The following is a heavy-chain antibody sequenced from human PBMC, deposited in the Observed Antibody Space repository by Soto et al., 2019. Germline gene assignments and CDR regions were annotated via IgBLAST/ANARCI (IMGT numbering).Heavy chain of an antibody. J-gene: IGHJ5*02. V-gene: IGHV4-39*01. CDR1: GGSISSSSYY. CDR3: AGIPAAIGVGWFDP. D-gene: IGHD2-2*02. Sequence: QLQLQESGPGLVKPSETLSLTCTVSGGSISSSSYYWGWIRQPPGKGLEWIGSIYYSGSTYYNPALKSRVTISVDTSKNQFSLKLSSVTAADTAVYYCAGIPAAIGVGWFDPWGQGTLVTVSS. CDR2: IYYSGST.